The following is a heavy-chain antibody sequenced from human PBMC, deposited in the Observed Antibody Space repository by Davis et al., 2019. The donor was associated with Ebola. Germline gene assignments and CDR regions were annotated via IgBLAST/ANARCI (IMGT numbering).Heavy chain of an antibody. CDR3: AKESTGIAGFDY. CDR2: ISYDGSNK. Sequence: SLKISCAASGFTFSSYAMHWVRQAPGKGLEWVAVISYDGSNKYYADSVKGRFTISRDNAKNSLYLQMNSLRAEDTALYYCAKESTGIAGFDYWGQGTLVTVSS. V-gene: IGHV3-30-3*01. J-gene: IGHJ4*02. D-gene: IGHD6-13*01. CDR1: GFTFSSYA.